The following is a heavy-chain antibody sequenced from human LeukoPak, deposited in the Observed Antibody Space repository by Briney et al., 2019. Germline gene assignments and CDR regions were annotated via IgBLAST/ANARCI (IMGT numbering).Heavy chain of an antibody. J-gene: IGHJ6*03. D-gene: IGHD3-22*01. CDR1: GGSISSRSDY. CDR2: IYYHENT. CDR3: ARGLLDDSSGYYPFYYYYYYMDV. V-gene: IGHV4-39*01. Sequence: SETLSLTCTVSGGSISSRSDYWGWIRQAPGKGLEWIGSIYYHENTYYNSSLKSRVTISVDTSKNQFSLKLNSVTAADTAVYYCARGLLDDSSGYYPFYYYYYYMDVWGKGTTVTVSS.